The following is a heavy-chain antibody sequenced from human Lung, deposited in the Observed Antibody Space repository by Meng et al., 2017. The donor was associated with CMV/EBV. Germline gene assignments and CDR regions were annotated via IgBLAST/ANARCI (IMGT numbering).Heavy chain of an antibody. J-gene: IGHJ4*02. CDR1: GFTFSSYW. Sequence: GGSLRLSFAASGFTFSSYWMHWVRQVPGKGLVWVARINSDGSSTSSADSVKGRFTISRDNAKNTLYLQMNSLRAEDTAVYYGATELITTAGTRLDDWGQGTXVTVSS. D-gene: IGHD6-13*01. CDR3: ATELITTAGTRLDD. CDR2: INSDGSST. V-gene: IGHV3-74*01.